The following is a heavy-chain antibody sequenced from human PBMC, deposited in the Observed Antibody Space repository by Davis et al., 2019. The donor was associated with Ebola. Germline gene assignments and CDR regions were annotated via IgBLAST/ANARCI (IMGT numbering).Heavy chain of an antibody. CDR1: EDTFPTYW. CDR3: ASLRRTITGMDDGFDI. CDR2: IYTGDSDT. V-gene: IGHV5-51*01. Sequence: GESLKISCKDSEDTFPTYWIAWVRQMPGKGLEWMGIIYTGDSDTRYSPSFRGQVIISADKSMKTAFLQWSSLKASDSGMYYCASLRRTITGMDDGFDIWGEGTMVTVSS. D-gene: IGHD2-8*02. J-gene: IGHJ3*02.